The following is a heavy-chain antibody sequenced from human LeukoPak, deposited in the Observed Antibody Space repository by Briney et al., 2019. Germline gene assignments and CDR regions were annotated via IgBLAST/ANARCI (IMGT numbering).Heavy chain of an antibody. V-gene: IGHV1-18*01. Sequence: ASVKVSCKASGYTFTSYGISWVRQAPGLGLEWMGWISAYNGNTNYAQKLQGRVTMTTDTSTSTAYMELRSLRSDDTAVYYCATAVAGTPYYYYYYMDVWGKGTTVTVSS. D-gene: IGHD6-19*01. CDR2: ISAYNGNT. CDR3: ATAVAGTPYYYYYYMDV. J-gene: IGHJ6*03. CDR1: GYTFTSYG.